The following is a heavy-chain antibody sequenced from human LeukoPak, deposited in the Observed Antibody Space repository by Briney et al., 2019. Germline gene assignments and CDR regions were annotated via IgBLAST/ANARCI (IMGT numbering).Heavy chain of an antibody. V-gene: IGHV4-38-2*02. D-gene: IGHD5-18*01. CDR1: GYSISSGYY. CDR2: IYHSGST. CDR3: ARVGYSYGYDDAFDI. Sequence: PSETLSFTCTVSGYSISSGYYWGWIRQPPGKGLEWIGSIYHSGSTYYNPSLKSRVTISVDTSKNQFSLKLSSVTAADTAVYYCARVGYSYGYDDAFDIWGQGTMVTVSS. J-gene: IGHJ3*02.